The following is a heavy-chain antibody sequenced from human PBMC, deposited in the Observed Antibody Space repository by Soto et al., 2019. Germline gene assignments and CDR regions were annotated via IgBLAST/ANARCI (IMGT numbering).Heavy chain of an antibody. CDR1: GGSISSYY. V-gene: IGHV4-4*07. CDR2: IYTSGST. Sequence: QVQLQESGPGLVKPSETLSLTCTVSGGSISSYYWSWIRQPAGKGLEWIGRIYTSGSTNYNPSLKSRVTMSVDTSKNQFSLKLSSVTAADTAVYYCARDLSILAGHYYDSSGYYRVGYFDYWGQGTLVTVSS. D-gene: IGHD3-22*01. CDR3: ARDLSILAGHYYDSSGYYRVGYFDY. J-gene: IGHJ4*02.